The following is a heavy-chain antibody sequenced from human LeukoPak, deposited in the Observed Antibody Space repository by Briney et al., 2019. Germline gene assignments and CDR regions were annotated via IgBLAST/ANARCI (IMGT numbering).Heavy chain of an antibody. V-gene: IGHV3-23*01. J-gene: IGHJ4*02. D-gene: IGHD3-22*01. CDR1: GGSISSSSYY. CDR3: AKFDSSGYYFTFFDN. Sequence: GTLSLTCTISGGSISSSSYYWGWVRQAPGTGLEWVSVISGGGGATYYADSVKGRFTISRDNSKNTLFLQMDSLRAEDTAVYYCAKFDSSGYYFTFFDNWGQGTLVTVSS. CDR2: ISGGGGAT.